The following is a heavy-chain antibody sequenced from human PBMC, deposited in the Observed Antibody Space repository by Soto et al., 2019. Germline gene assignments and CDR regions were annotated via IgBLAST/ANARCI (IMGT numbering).Heavy chain of an antibody. D-gene: IGHD2-8*02. Sequence: SETLSLTCTVSGASLSSGSYYWSWIRQPPGKGLEWIGYFYYTGTTKYNPSLESRVTISADTSKNQFSLNLTSVTAADTAVHYCARISYWVKDYWGQGALVTVSS. V-gene: IGHV4-61*01. CDR1: GASLSSGSYY. CDR2: FYYTGTT. J-gene: IGHJ4*02. CDR3: ARISYWVKDY.